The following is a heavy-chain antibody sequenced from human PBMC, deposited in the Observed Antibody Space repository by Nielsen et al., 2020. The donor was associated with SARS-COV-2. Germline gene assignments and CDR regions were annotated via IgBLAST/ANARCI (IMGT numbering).Heavy chain of an antibody. D-gene: IGHD2-2*01. CDR2: IRSKANSYAT. J-gene: IGHJ4*02. CDR3: TRTVVPAAMDFDY. Sequence: GESLKISCAASGFTFSGSAMHWVRQASGKGLEWVGRIRSKANSYATAYAASVKGRFTISRDDSKNTAYLQMNSLKTEDTAVYYCTRTVVPAAMDFDYWGQGTLVTVSS. V-gene: IGHV3-73*01. CDR1: GFTFSGSA.